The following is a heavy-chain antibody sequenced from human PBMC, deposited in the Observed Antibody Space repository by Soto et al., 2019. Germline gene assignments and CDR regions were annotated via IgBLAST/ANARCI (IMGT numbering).Heavy chain of an antibody. CDR1: GFTFGDCA. Sequence: PGGSLRLSCTASGFTFGDCAMSWFRQAPGMGLEWVSSISSSSSYIYYADSVKGRFTISRDNAKNSLYLQMNSLRAEDTAVYYCARGTGLLWFGELFRHYYYYGMDVWGQGTTVTVSS. V-gene: IGHV3-21*01. CDR3: ARGTGLLWFGELFRHYYYYGMDV. CDR2: ISSSSSYI. J-gene: IGHJ6*02. D-gene: IGHD3-10*01.